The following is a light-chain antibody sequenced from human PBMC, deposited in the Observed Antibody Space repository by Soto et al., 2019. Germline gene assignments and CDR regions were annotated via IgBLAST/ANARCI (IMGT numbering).Light chain of an antibody. Sequence: EIVMTQSPATLSVSPGERATLSCRASQSVRSSLAWYQQKPGQAPRLLIYGASTRATGIPARFSGSGSGTEFTLTISSLQSEDFAVYYCQQYNKWPPWTFGQGTKLEIK. J-gene: IGKJ2*01. CDR1: QSVRSS. CDR2: GAS. V-gene: IGKV3-15*01. CDR3: QQYNKWPPWT.